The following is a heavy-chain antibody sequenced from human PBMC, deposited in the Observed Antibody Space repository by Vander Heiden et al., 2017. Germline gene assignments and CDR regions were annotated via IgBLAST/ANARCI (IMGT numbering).Heavy chain of an antibody. V-gene: IGHV3-30-3*01. CDR3: ARGGWLELKLPPNY. J-gene: IGHJ4*02. CDR2: ISDDGSNK. CDR1: GFTFSSYA. Sequence: QVQLVESGGGVFQPGRSLRLSCAASGFTFSSYAMHWVRQAQGKGLEWVAVISDDGSNKYYADSEKGRFTISRDNSKNTLYLKMNSLRAEDTAVYYCARGGWLELKLPPNYWGQGTLVTVSS. D-gene: IGHD1-7*01.